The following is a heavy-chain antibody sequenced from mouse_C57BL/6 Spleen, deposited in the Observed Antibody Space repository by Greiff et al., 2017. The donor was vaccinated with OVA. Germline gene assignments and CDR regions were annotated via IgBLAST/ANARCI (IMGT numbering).Heavy chain of an antibody. CDR1: GFNFKDYY. CDR2: IDPEDGEP. J-gene: IGHJ3*01. D-gene: IGHD4-1*01. Sequence: EVKLMESGAELVKPGASVKLSCTASGFNFKDYYMHWVKQRTEQGLEWIGRIDPEDGEPKYAPKFQGKATITADKSSNTAYLQLSSLTSEDTAVYYCALTGSFAYWGKGTLVTVSA. V-gene: IGHV14-2*01. CDR3: ALTGSFAY.